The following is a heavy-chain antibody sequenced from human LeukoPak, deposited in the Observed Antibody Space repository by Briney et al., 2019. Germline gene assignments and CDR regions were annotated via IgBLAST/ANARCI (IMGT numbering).Heavy chain of an antibody. CDR3: ARDRVLRGVIEY. D-gene: IGHD3-10*01. CDR1: GFTFSSYS. V-gene: IGHV3-21*01. J-gene: IGHJ4*02. Sequence: PGGSLRLSCAAPGFTFSSYSMNWVRQAPGKGLEWVSSISSSSSYIYYADSVKGRFTISRDNARNSLYLQMNSLRAEDTAVYYCARDRVLRGVIEYWGQGTLVTVSS. CDR2: ISSSSSYI.